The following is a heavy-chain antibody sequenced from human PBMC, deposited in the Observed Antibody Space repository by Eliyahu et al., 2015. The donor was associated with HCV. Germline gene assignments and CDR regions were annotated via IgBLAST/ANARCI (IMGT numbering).Heavy chain of an antibody. D-gene: IGHD1-26*01. V-gene: IGHV1-18*04. J-gene: IGHJ3*02. CDR1: GXTFTXYX. CDR2: ISAYNGNT. Sequence: QVQLVQSGAEVKKPGASVKVXCKAXGXTFTXYXXSWARQAXGQGLEWMGGISAYNGNTNYAQRLQGRVTMTTDTSTSTAYMELRSLRSDDTAVYYCARVLEFPNADAFDIWGQGTMVTVSS. CDR3: ARVLEFPNADAFDI.